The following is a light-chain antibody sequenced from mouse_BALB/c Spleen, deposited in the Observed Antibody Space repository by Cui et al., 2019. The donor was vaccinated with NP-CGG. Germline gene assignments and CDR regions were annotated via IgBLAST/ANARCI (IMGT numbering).Light chain of an antibody. V-gene: IGLV1*01. CDR3: ALWYSNHWV. CDR2: GTN. CDR1: TGAVTPSNY. J-gene: IGLJ1*01. Sequence: QAVVTQASALTTSPGETVTLTCRSSTGAVTPSNYANWVQEKPDHLFTGLIGGTNNRPPGVPARFSGSLIGDKAALTITGAQTEDEAIYFCALWYSNHWVFGGGTKLTVL.